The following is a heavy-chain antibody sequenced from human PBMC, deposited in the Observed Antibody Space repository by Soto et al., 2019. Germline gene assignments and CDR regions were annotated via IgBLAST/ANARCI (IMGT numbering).Heavy chain of an antibody. CDR2: INAGNGNT. CDR1: GYTFTSYY. Sequence: ASVKVSCKASGYTFTSYYMHWVRQAPGQGLEWMGWINAGNGNTKYSQKFQGRVTITRDTSASTAYMELSSLRSEDTAVYYCARTTVTTYGWFDPWGQGTLVTVSS. CDR3: ARTTVTTYGWFDP. D-gene: IGHD4-17*01. J-gene: IGHJ5*02. V-gene: IGHV1-3*01.